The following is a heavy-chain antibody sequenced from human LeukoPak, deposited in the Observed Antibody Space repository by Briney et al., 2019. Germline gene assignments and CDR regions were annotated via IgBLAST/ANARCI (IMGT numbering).Heavy chain of an antibody. CDR1: GFTFSSYS. CDR3: ARSYSSGRGGFDY. Sequence: GGSLRLSCAASGFTFSSYSVNWVRQAPGKGLQWVSYVSSSSSTIYYADSVKGRFTISRDNAQNSLYLQMNSLRAEDTAGYYCARSYSSGRGGFDYWGQGTLVTVSS. CDR2: VSSSSSTI. V-gene: IGHV3-48*01. D-gene: IGHD6-19*01. J-gene: IGHJ4*02.